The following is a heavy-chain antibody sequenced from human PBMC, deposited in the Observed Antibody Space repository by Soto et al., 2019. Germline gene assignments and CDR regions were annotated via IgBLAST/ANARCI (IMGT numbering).Heavy chain of an antibody. CDR1: GFTVSSNY. J-gene: IGHJ6*03. CDR3: AREIAVAGYYYYYMDV. Sequence: GGSLRLSCAASGFTVSSNYMSWVRQAPGKGLEWVSVIYSGGSTYYADSVKGRFTISRDNSKNTLYLQMNSLRAEDTAVYYCAREIAVAGYYYYYMDVWGKGTTVTVSS. V-gene: IGHV3-66*01. CDR2: IYSGGST. D-gene: IGHD6-19*01.